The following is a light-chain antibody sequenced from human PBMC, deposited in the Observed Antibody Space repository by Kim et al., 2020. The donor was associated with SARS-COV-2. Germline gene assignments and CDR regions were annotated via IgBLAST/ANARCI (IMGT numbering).Light chain of an antibody. CDR2: QAS. CDR3: KQYETYWT. Sequence: DIQMTQSPSTLSAFVGDRVTITCRASQSIDGWLAWYQQKPGKAPRLLIYQASKLASGVPSRFSGIGSGTDFTLTVTYLQPDDSAVYYCKQYETYWTFGPGTRVEIK. CDR1: QSIDGW. J-gene: IGKJ1*01. V-gene: IGKV1-5*03.